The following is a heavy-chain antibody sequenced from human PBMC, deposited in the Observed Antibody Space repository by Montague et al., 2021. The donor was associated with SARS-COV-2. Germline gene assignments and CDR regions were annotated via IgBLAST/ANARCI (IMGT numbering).Heavy chain of an antibody. CDR2: ISTDGSTT. CDR1: GFTFGNYW. V-gene: IGHV3-74*01. J-gene: IGHJ4*02. CDR3: VRVNYDILTDYYFLDY. D-gene: IGHD3-9*01. Sequence: PLRLSCAASGFTFGNYWMHWVRQAPGKGLVWVSRISTDGSTTTYADTVKGRFTISRDNAKNTLYLQMNSLRAEDTAVYYCVRVNYDILTDYYFLDYWGQGTLVTVSS.